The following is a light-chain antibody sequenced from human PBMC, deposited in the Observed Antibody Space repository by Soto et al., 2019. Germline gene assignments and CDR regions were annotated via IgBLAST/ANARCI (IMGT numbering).Light chain of an antibody. CDR2: GAS. Sequence: VVLRQTQATLSVSPGERSTLSCMASQSVSSYLAWYQQKPGQAPRLLIYGASTRATDIPARFSGSGSGTEFTLTISSLQSEDFALYYCQQYNNWPLTFGGGTKVDIK. J-gene: IGKJ4*01. CDR1: QSVSSY. V-gene: IGKV3-15*01. CDR3: QQYNNWPLT.